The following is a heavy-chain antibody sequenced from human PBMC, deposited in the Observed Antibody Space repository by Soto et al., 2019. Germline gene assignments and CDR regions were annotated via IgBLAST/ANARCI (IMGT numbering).Heavy chain of an antibody. CDR3: ARYGSGECNRGSCYSPFDY. V-gene: IGHV4-30-4*01. J-gene: IGHJ4*02. CDR1: GRSISSVNSY. D-gene: IGHD2-15*01. CDR2: IYYSGST. Sequence: SETLSLTCTVSGRSISSVNSYWSWIRQPPGKSLEWIGYIYYSGSTYYNPSLRSRVTISVDTSKNQFSLKLSSVTAADTAVYYCARYGSGECNRGSCYSPFDYWGQGTLVTVSS.